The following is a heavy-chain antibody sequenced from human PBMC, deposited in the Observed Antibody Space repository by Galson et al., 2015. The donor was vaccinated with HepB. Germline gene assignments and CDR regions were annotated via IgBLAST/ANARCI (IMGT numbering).Heavy chain of an antibody. Sequence: SLRLSCAASGFTFSSYGMHWVHQAPGKGLEWVAVMSHDGSNNYHADSVKGRFTISRDNAKNSLYLQMNSLRAEDTAVYYCARVFFGQYGMDVWGQGTTVTVSS. D-gene: IGHD3-16*01. CDR1: GFTFSSYG. CDR3: ARVFFGQYGMDV. V-gene: IGHV3-30*03. CDR2: MSHDGSNN. J-gene: IGHJ6*02.